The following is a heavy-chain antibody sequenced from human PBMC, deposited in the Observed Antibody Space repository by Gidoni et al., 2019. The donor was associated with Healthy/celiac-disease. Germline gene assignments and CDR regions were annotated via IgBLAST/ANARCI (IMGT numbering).Heavy chain of an antibody. CDR1: GGSFSGYY. CDR3: ARGYPRGSSSGS. D-gene: IGHD6-19*01. J-gene: IGHJ5*02. Sequence: QVQLQQWGAGLLKPSETLSLTCAVYGGSFSGYYWSWIRQPPGKGLEWIGEINHSGSTNYNPSLKSRVTISVDTSKNQFSLKLSSVTAADTAVYYCARGYPRGSSSGSWGQGTLVTVSS. V-gene: IGHV4-34*01. CDR2: INHSGST.